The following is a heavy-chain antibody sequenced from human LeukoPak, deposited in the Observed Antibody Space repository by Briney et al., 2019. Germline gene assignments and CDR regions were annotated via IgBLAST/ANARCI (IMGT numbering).Heavy chain of an antibody. CDR2: INPNSGGT. Sequence: ASVKVSCKASGGTFSSYAISWVRQAPGQGLEWMGWINPNSGGTNYAQKFQGRVTMTRDTSISTAYMELSRLRSDDTAVYYSARDRDTAMVLYFDYWGQGTLVTVSS. CDR3: ARDRDTAMVLYFDY. CDR1: GGTFSSYA. J-gene: IGHJ4*02. D-gene: IGHD5-18*01. V-gene: IGHV1-2*02.